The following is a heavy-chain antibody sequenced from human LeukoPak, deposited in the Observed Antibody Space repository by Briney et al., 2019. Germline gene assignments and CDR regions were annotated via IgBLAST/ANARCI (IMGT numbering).Heavy chain of an antibody. CDR2: IWFDGRHE. D-gene: IGHD2-2*01. J-gene: IGHJ6*02. CDR1: GFTFSNSG. V-gene: IGHV3-33*01. CDR3: ARDLSHQYPGMDL. Sequence: GRSLRLSCAASGFTFSNSGMHWVRQAPGKGLEWVANIWFDGRHEKYADSVKGRLTISRDNSQQTLYLQMNSLRAEDTAVYYCARDLSHQYPGMDLWGLGTSVTVSS.